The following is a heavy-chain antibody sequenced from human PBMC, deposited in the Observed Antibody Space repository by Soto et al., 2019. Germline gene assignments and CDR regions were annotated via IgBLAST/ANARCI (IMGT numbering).Heavy chain of an antibody. D-gene: IGHD2-2*01. J-gene: IGHJ6*02. V-gene: IGHV1-18*01. CDR3: ARAMQTEYQLLFYGMDV. Sequence: QVQLVQSGAEVKKPGASVKVSCKASGYTFTSYGISWVRQAPGQGLEWMGWISAYNGHTNYAQKLQGRVTMTTDTATSTAYMELRSLRSDDTAVYYCARAMQTEYQLLFYGMDVWCQGTTVTVSS. CDR1: GYTFTSYG. CDR2: ISAYNGHT.